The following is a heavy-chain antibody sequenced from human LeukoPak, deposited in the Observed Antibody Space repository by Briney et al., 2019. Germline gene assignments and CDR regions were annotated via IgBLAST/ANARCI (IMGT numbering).Heavy chain of an antibody. D-gene: IGHD5-18*01. V-gene: IGHV4-34*01. CDR1: GGSFSGYY. J-gene: IGHJ6*02. CDR3: ARDRVYTAMVKGMDV. Sequence: SETLSLTCAVYGGSFSGYYWSWIRQPPGKGLEWIGEINHSGSTNYNPSLKSRVTISVDTSKNQFSLKLSSVTAADTAVYYCARDRVYTAMVKGMDVWGQGTTVTVSS. CDR2: INHSGST.